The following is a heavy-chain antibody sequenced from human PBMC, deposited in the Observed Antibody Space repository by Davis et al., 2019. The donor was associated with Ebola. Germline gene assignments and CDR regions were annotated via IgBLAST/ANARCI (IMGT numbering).Heavy chain of an antibody. Sequence: PGGSLRLSCAASGFSIEGYAMYWVRQAPGRGLDWVSISNWNGNFIDYADSVKGRFSVSRDNGKNSLYLQMNSLRADDTALYYCAKAAFRGYEYGGDAFDIWGQGTMVTVSS. CDR2: SNWNGNFI. V-gene: IGHV3-9*01. J-gene: IGHJ3*02. CDR1: GFSIEGYA. CDR3: AKAAFRGYEYGGDAFDI. D-gene: IGHD5-12*01.